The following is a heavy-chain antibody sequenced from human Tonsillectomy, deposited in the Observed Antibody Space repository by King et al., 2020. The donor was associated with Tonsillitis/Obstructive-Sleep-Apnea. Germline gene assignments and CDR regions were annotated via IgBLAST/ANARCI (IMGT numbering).Heavy chain of an antibody. Sequence: TLKESGPTLVKPTQTLTLTCTFSGFSLTTGGVGVDWIRQPPGKALEWLALIYWDDDKRYSPSLKSRLTITKDTSKNQVVLTMTNMYPVDTATYYCARGSYDSDAFDIWGQGTMVTVSS. CDR2: IYWDDDK. CDR1: GFSLTTGGVG. CDR3: ARGSYDSDAFDI. V-gene: IGHV2-5*02. J-gene: IGHJ3*02. D-gene: IGHD3-10*01.